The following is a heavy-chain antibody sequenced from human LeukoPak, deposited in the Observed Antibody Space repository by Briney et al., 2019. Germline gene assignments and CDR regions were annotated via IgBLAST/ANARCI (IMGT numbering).Heavy chain of an antibody. D-gene: IGHD5-12*01. CDR3: ARVEYRGSGRYGYKGDY. V-gene: IGHV4-61*02. CDR2: VYSFGRS. Sequence: SETLSLTCTVSGGSINSGSYYWSWIRQPAGKGLEWIGRVYSFGRSNYNPSLQSRVTISLDTSKNQLSLSLKSVTAADTAVYFCARVEYRGSGRYGYKGDYWGQGILVSVSS. J-gene: IGHJ4*02. CDR1: GGSINSGSYY.